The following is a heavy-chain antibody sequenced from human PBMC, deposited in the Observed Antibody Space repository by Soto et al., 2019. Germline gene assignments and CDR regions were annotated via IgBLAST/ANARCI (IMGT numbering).Heavy chain of an antibody. V-gene: IGHV3-23*01. J-gene: IGHJ2*01. Sequence: EVQLLESGGGLVQPGGSLRLSCAASGFTFSSSAMSWVRQAPGKGLEWVSGITGNGGNTYYADSVKGRFTISRDNSKDTLSLLMNSLTVEDTAAYYCAKVSNNGGVLIRYCYLWGRGTLVTVSS. CDR1: GFTFSSSA. CDR2: ITGNGGNT. CDR3: AKVSNNGGVLIRYCYL. D-gene: IGHD2-8*01.